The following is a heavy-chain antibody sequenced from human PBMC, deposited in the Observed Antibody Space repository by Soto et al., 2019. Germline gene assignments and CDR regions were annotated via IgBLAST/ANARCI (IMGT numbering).Heavy chain of an antibody. CDR3: ANPSGPPFHYGMDV. CDR1: GGSISSGGYY. J-gene: IGHJ6*02. V-gene: IGHV4-31*03. D-gene: IGHD3-3*01. Sequence: QVQLQESGPGLVKPSQTLSLTCTVSGGSISSGGYYWSWIRQHPGKGLEWIGYIDYSRSTYYNPSSKSRVTRSVSTSKNQSSLKLSSLTAADTAVYYCANPSGPPFHYGMDVWGQGTTVTVSS. CDR2: IDYSRST.